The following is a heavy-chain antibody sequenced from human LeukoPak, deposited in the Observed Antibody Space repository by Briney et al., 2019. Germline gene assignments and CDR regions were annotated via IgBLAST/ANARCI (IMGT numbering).Heavy chain of an antibody. J-gene: IGHJ4*02. D-gene: IGHD2-15*01. CDR1: GFTFSNYA. CDR2: ISDDGGAT. Sequence: SGGSLRLSCVASGFTFSNYAMSWVRQAPGKGLEWVSAISDDGGATYHADSVKGRFTISRDNSKNTLYLQMNSLRAEDTAVYYCAKRYCTGGSCCPDYWGQGTLVTVSS. CDR3: AKRYCTGGSCCPDY. V-gene: IGHV3-23*01.